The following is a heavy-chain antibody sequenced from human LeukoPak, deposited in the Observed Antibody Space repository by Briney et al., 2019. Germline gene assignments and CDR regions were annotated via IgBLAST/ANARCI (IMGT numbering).Heavy chain of an antibody. CDR2: IWYDGSNR. CDR1: GFTFSSYG. CDR3: ARTAEEYYYDSSGYCDY. D-gene: IGHD3-22*01. Sequence: GGSLRLSCAASGFTFSSYGMHWVRQAPGKGLEWVAVIWYDGSNRYYADSVKGRFTISRDNSKNTLYLQMNSLRAEDTAVYYCARTAEEYYYDSSGYCDYRGQGTLVTVSS. V-gene: IGHV3-33*01. J-gene: IGHJ4*02.